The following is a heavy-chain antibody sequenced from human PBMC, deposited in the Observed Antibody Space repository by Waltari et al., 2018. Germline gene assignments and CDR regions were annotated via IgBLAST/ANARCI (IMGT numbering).Heavy chain of an antibody. J-gene: IGHJ6*03. V-gene: IGHV4-34*01. Sequence: QVQLQQWGAGLLKPSETLSLTCAVYGGSFSGYSWSWIRPPPGKGLGWIGEINHSGSTNYNPSLKSRVTISVDKSKNQFSLKLSSVTAADTAVYYCARGKVYYDFWSGPRSYYYYYYMDVWGKGTTVTVSS. CDR1: GGSFSGYS. D-gene: IGHD3-3*01. CDR2: INHSGST. CDR3: ARGKVYYDFWSGPRSYYYYYYMDV.